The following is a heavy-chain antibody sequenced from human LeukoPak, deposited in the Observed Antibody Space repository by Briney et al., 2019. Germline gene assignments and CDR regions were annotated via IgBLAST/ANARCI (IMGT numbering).Heavy chain of an antibody. CDR2: INSDGSST. CDR1: GFTFSNYW. Sequence: AGGSLRLSCAASGFTFSNYWMHWVRQAPGKGLVWVSRINSDGSSTQYVDSVRGRLTISRDNAKNTLYLQMNSLRAEDTAVYYCARDLVVVPAAIADDHDAFDIWGQGTMVTVSS. J-gene: IGHJ3*02. D-gene: IGHD2-2*02. V-gene: IGHV3-74*03. CDR3: ARDLVVVPAAIADDHDAFDI.